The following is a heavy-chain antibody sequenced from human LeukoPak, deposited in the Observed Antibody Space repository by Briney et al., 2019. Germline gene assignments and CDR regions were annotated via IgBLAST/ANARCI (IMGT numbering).Heavy chain of an antibody. Sequence: GGSLRLSCAASGFTFSSYGMHWVRQTPGKGLEWVAFIRYDGSNKYYADSVKGRFTISRDNSKNTLYLQMNSLRAEDTSVYYCAKDAYSTGYMDVWGKGTTVTVSS. D-gene: IGHD2-15*01. CDR3: AKDAYSTGYMDV. J-gene: IGHJ6*03. CDR1: GFTFSSYG. V-gene: IGHV3-30*02. CDR2: IRYDGSNK.